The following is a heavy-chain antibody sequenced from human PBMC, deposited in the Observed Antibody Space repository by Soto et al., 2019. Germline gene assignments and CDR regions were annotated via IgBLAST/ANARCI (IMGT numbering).Heavy chain of an antibody. CDR2: ISSTSSFT. J-gene: IGHJ4*02. V-gene: IGHV3-11*06. CDR3: ARRDGYNYFDF. CDR1: GFTFSDSY. D-gene: IGHD5-12*01. Sequence: QVQQVESGGGLVKPGGSLRLSCVASGFTFSDSYMSWVRQAPGKGLEWVSYISSTSSFTDYAESVKGRFIISRDNAKNSLFLQMNSLRAEDTALYYCARRDGYNYFDFWGQGTLVSVSS.